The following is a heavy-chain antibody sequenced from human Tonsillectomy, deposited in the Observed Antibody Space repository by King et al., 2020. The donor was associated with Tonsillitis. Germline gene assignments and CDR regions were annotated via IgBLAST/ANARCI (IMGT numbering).Heavy chain of an antibody. CDR1: GFTFSSYA. V-gene: IGHV3-30-3*01. D-gene: IGHD3-22*01. CDR2: ISYDGSNK. CDR3: ARDKEFYDSSGYYYGYYFDY. J-gene: IGHJ4*02. Sequence: VQLVESGGGVVQPGRSLRLSCAASGFTFSSYAMHWVRQAPGKGLEWVAVISYDGSNKYYADSVKGRFTISRDNSKNTLYLQMNSLRAEDTAVYYCARDKEFYDSSGYYYGYYFDYWGQGTLVTVSS.